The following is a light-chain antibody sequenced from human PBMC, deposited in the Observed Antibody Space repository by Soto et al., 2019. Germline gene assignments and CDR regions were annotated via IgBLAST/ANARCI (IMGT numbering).Light chain of an antibody. CDR1: NSNVGGYNY. Sequence: QSVLTQPASVSGSPGQSITISCTGTNSNVGGYNYVSWYQHHPGKAPKLILYNVNNRPSGVSDRFSGSKSANSASLTISGLQPEDEADYHCSSYASDTRLRFGGGTKLTVL. V-gene: IGLV2-14*03. CDR3: SSYASDTRLR. J-gene: IGLJ2*01. CDR2: NVN.